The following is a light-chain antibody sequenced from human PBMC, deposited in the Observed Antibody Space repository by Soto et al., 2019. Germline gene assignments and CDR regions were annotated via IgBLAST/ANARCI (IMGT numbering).Light chain of an antibody. CDR3: QQYHWAPDT. V-gene: IGKV3-20*01. J-gene: IGKJ5*01. CDR2: GAS. Sequence: EIVLTPSPGTLSLSPGERATLSCRASQSVSSSYLAWYQQKPGQAPRLLIYGASSRATGISDRFTGSGSGTDFTLTITTLEPEDFAMYYCQQYHWAPDTFGQGTRLEIK. CDR1: QSVSSSY.